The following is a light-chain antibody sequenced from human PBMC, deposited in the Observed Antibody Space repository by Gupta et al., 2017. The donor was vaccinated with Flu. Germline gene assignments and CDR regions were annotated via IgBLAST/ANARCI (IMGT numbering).Light chain of an antibody. J-gene: IGLJ3*02. Sequence: QSALTQPASVSGSPGQSITISCTGSRSDIGDYNSVSWYRQHPGKAPKLLIYEVSDRPSGVSNRFSASKSGNTASLTISGLQADDEADYYCCSYTARSTWVSGGGTKLTVL. V-gene: IGLV2-14*01. CDR1: RSDIGDYNS. CDR3: CSYTARSTWV. CDR2: EVS.